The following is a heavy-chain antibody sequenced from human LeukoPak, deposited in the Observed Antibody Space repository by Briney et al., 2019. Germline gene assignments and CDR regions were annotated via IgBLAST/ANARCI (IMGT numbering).Heavy chain of an antibody. CDR1: RFTFSNYV. V-gene: IGHV3-13*01. D-gene: IGHD4-17*01. CDR3: ARETTVTYYYGMVV. CDR2: IATDGYT. Sequence: GGSLRLSCVASRFTFSNYVMHWVRQVPGKGLEWVASIATDGYTFYPDSVKGRFTISRENAKNSLHLQMNSLRAEYTAVYYWARETTVTYYYGMVVWGQRTTVTVSS. J-gene: IGHJ6*02.